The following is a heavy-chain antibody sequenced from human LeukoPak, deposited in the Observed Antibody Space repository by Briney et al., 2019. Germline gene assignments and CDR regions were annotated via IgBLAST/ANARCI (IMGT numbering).Heavy chain of an antibody. D-gene: IGHD1-14*01. Sequence: GGSLRLSCAASGFIVSSNYMSWVRQAPGKGPEWVSVIYSGGGTYYADSVKGRFTISRDNSKYTVYLQMNNVRAEDTAVYYCVRDTGLWGQGTLVTVSS. CDR2: IYSGGGT. CDR3: VRDTGL. CDR1: GFIVSSNY. J-gene: IGHJ4*02. V-gene: IGHV3-53*01.